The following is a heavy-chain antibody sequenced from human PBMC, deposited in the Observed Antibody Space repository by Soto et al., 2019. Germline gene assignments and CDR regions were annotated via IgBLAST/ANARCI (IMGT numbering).Heavy chain of an antibody. J-gene: IGHJ5*02. CDR3: ARQGSVVVTPWWFDP. D-gene: IGHD2-15*01. CDR1: GGSISSYY. V-gene: IGHV4-59*08. Sequence: QVQLLESGPGLVKPSETLSLTCTVSGGSISSYYWSWIRQPPGKGLEWIGYIYHSGSSNYNPSLTSRVTILLDTSKNQLSLKMSSVTAADTAVYYCARQGSVVVTPWWFDPWGQGTLVTVSS. CDR2: IYHSGSS.